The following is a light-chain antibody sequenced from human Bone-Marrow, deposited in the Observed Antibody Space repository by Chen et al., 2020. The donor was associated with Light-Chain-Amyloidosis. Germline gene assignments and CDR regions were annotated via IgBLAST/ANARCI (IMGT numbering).Light chain of an antibody. CDR1: QGVRYNPNNKNY. J-gene: IGKJ2*01. CDR2: WAS. Sequence: IVMTQSPDSLAVSLGERATINCKSSQGVRYNPNNKNYLAWYQQKPGQPPNLLIYWASTRESGLPDRFSGGESGADFNLTISSLQAEDVAVYSCQQYHITPYTFGPRTKLEIK. V-gene: IGKV4-1*01. CDR3: QQYHITPYT.